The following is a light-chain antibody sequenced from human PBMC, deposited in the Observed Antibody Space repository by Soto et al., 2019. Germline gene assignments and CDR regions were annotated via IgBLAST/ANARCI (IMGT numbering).Light chain of an antibody. CDR1: QGVSTW. CDR3: QQADSFPIT. CDR2: TAS. V-gene: IGKV1-12*01. Sequence: DIPMTQSPSSVSASVGDRVTITCRASQGVSTWLAWYQQKPGKAPNLLIYTASSLQSGVPSRFSGSGSGTDFTLTINGLQPEDFATYYCQQADSFPITFGQGTRLEIK. J-gene: IGKJ5*01.